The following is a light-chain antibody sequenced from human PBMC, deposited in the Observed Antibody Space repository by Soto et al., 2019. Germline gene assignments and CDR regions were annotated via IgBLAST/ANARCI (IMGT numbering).Light chain of an antibody. J-gene: IGKJ4*01. Sequence: DKLMSQSPATLSVSPGARVTLSCRASQNIHNHMSWFLQKPGQTPRLLIYDAIIRAPDVPARFSGSWSGTEFTLTMNSLQSADVAVEYCQQYYAWPLTFGGGPKVEIK. CDR1: QNIHNH. CDR2: DAI. CDR3: QQYYAWPLT. V-gene: IGKV3-15*01.